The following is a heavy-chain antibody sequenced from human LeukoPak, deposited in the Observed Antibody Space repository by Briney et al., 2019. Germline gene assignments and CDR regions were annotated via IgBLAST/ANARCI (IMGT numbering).Heavy chain of an antibody. V-gene: IGHV1-2*02. D-gene: IGHD6-6*01. J-gene: IGHJ5*02. CDR2: LNPNSGGT. Sequence: LNPNSGGTNYAQKFQGRVTMTSDTSITTAYRELSRLRSDDTAVYYCASLPYSSSSGSWFDHWGQGTLVTVSS. CDR3: ASLPYSSSSGSWFDH.